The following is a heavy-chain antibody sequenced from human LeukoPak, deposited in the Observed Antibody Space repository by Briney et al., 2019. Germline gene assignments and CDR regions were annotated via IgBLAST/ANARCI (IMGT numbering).Heavy chain of an antibody. J-gene: IGHJ4*02. CDR2: INTDGSRT. V-gene: IGHV3-74*01. CDR3: ARGGLDPVDY. Sequence: GGSLRLSCEVSGFTFSSYWMHWVRQAPGKGLVWVSRINTDGSRTVYADSVRGRFTISRDNAKNTVYLQMYSLRAEDTAVYCCARGGLDPVDYWGQGTLVTVSS. D-gene: IGHD6-19*01. CDR1: GFTFSSYW.